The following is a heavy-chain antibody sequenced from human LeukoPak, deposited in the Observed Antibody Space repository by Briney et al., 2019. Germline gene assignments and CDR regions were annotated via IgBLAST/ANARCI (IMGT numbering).Heavy chain of an antibody. CDR3: VLPGLGGVIY. CDR2: IRYDGSNK. J-gene: IGHJ4*02. Sequence: GGSLRLSCAASEFTFSSYGMHWVRQAPGKGLEWVAFIRYDGSNKYYADSVKGRFTISRDNSKNTLYLQMNSLRAEDTAVYYCVLPGLGGVIYWGQGTLVTVSS. V-gene: IGHV3-30*02. CDR1: EFTFSSYG. D-gene: IGHD3-16*01.